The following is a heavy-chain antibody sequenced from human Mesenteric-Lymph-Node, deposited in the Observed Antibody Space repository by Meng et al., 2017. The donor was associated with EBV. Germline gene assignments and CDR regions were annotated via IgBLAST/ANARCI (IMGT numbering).Heavy chain of an antibody. CDR1: GYTFTSYA. V-gene: IGHV1-3*01. CDR2: INVGKGDT. J-gene: IGHJ5*02. Sequence: QVQLVQAGAEVKKPGASVKVSCKASGYTFTSYAMHWVCQAPGQRLEWMGWINVGKGDTKYSQKFQGRVTITRDTSASTAYMELSSLRSEDTAVYYCARDSSGDSRFFDPWGQGTLVTVSS. D-gene: IGHD6-19*01. CDR3: ARDSSGDSRFFDP.